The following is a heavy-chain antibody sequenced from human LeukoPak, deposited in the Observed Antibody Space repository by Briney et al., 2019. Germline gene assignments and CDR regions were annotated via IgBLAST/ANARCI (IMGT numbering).Heavy chain of an antibody. V-gene: IGHV3-23*01. CDR1: GFTFSSYS. CDR2: ISGSGIST. D-gene: IGHD2-15*01. CDR3: AKDPRCSGGSCYSADFYYYYNLGV. Sequence: PGGSLRLSCAASGFTFSSYSMNWVRQAPGKGLDWVSTISGSGISTYDADSVGGRFTISRDNSKNTLYLQMNSLRAEDTAIYYCAKDPRCSGGSCYSADFYYYYNLGVWGQGTTVTVSS. J-gene: IGHJ6*02.